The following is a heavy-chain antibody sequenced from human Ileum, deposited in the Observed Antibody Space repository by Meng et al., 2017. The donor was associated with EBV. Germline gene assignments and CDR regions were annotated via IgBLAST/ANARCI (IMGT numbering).Heavy chain of an antibody. CDR1: GGSISRSDW. D-gene: IGHD3-22*01. J-gene: IGHJ4*02. V-gene: IGHV4-4*02. Sequence: QVTVRGSGPGLGKPSETLSLTCAVSGGSISRSDWWSWVRQPPGKGLEWIGETSHSGSTNYSPSLKSRVTISLDKSKNQLSLKLNSVTAADTAVYYCASSDYYRSDYWGQGTPVTVSS. CDR3: ASSDYYRSDY. CDR2: TSHSGST.